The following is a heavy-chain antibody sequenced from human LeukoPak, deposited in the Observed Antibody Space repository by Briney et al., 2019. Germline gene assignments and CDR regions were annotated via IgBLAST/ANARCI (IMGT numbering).Heavy chain of an antibody. CDR3: ARGDMYSSTVYYFDY. Sequence: SETLSLTCAVYGGSFSGYYWSWLRQPPGKGLEWVGEINHSGSTNYNPSLKSRVTISVDTSKNQFSLKLSSVTAADTAVYYCARGDMYSSTVYYFDYWGQGTLVTVSS. J-gene: IGHJ4*02. CDR1: GGSFSGYY. D-gene: IGHD6-13*01. V-gene: IGHV4-34*01. CDR2: INHSGST.